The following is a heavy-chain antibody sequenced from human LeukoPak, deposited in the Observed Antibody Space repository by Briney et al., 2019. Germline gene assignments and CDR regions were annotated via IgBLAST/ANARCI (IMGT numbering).Heavy chain of an antibody. CDR1: GYTFTNYG. CDR2: ISDYNGNT. V-gene: IGHV1-18*01. D-gene: IGHD3-22*01. J-gene: IGHJ4*02. Sequence: GASVSVSFMASGYTFTNYGISWVGPAPGQGLEWMGWISDYNGNTSDAQKLHGRVTRTTDTSTSTAYMELRSLRSDDTAVYYCARDHCDSSGYYVGYWGQGTLVTVSS. CDR3: ARDHCDSSGYYVGY.